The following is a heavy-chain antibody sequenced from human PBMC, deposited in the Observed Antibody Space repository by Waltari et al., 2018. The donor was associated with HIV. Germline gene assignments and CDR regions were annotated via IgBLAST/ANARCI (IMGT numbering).Heavy chain of an antibody. CDR2: IDPSDSYT. Sequence: EVQLVQSGAEVKKPGESLRISCKGSGYSFTSYWISWVRQMPGKGLEWMGGIDPSDSYTNYIPSFQGNVTISADKSISTAYLQWSSLKASDTAMYYCAKLRSGSYDWFDPWGQGTLVTVSS. D-gene: IGHD3-10*01. CDR1: GYSFTSYW. V-gene: IGHV5-10-1*01. J-gene: IGHJ5*02. CDR3: AKLRSGSYDWFDP.